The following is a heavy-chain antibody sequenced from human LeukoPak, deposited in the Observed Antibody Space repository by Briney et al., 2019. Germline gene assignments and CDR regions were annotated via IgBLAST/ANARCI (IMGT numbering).Heavy chain of an antibody. J-gene: IGHJ3*02. D-gene: IGHD1-1*01. CDR2: ILTSGNT. CDR1: GGSISGNA. V-gene: IGHV4-4*07. Sequence: SETLSLTCTVSGGSISGNAWNWIRQPAGKGLEWIGRILTSGNTDYNPSLESRVTMSVDTSKNQFSLKLNSLTAADPAVYYCARRYNSGNDDVFDIWGQGTMVAVSS. CDR3: ARRYNSGNDDVFDI.